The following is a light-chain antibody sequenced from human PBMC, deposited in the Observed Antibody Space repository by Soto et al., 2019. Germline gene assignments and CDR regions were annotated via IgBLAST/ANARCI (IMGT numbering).Light chain of an antibody. V-gene: IGLV6-57*02. J-gene: IGLJ2*01. Sequence: NFMLTQPHSVSESPGKTVTISCTGSSGSIATNYVQWYQQRPGSAPTTVIYEDTQRPSGVPERFSGSIDSSSNSASLTISGLKTEDEADYYCQSYDGSNPDVEFGRGTKVTVL. CDR2: EDT. CDR1: SGSIATNY. CDR3: QSYDGSNPDVE.